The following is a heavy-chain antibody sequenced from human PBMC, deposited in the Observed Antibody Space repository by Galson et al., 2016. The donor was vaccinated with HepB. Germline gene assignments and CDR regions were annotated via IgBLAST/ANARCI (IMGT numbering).Heavy chain of an antibody. CDR2: IKQDGSEE. Sequence: SLRLSCAASGFTLSSYRMSWVRQAPGKGLEWEANIKQDGSEEYYVDSVKGRFTISRDNAKNSLYLQMNSLRAEDTAVYYCARRRGSGSHDYWGQGTLVTVSS. J-gene: IGHJ4*02. V-gene: IGHV3-7*05. D-gene: IGHD3-10*01. CDR3: ARRRGSGSHDY. CDR1: GFTLSSYR.